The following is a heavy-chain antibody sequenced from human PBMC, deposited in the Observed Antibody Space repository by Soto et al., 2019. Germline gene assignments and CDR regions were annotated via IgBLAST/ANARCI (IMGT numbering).Heavy chain of an antibody. Sequence: QVQLVESGGGLVKPGGSLRLSCAASGYTFSDHYMSWIRQAPGKGLEWVSHISDSSTCTNYADSVKGRFTISRDNAKNSVYLQMNSLRAEDTAVYYCARGGSYYLDYWGQGTLVTVSS. V-gene: IGHV3-11*06. CDR3: ARGGSYYLDY. D-gene: IGHD1-26*01. CDR2: ISDSSTCT. J-gene: IGHJ4*02. CDR1: GYTFSDHY.